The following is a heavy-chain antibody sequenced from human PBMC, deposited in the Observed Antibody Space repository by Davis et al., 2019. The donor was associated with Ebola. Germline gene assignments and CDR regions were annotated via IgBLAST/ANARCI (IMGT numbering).Heavy chain of an antibody. CDR3: AKLPRGSVFFDY. V-gene: IGHV4-39*01. Sequence: MPSETLSLTCSVSGGSINSGTYYWGWVRQPPGKGLEWVGTVYYSGTTYYNPSLKSRLAISVDTSRNQFSLRLRSVTATDTAVYYCAKLPRGSVFFDYWGQGMLVTVSP. CDR1: GGSINSGTYY. D-gene: IGHD1-26*01. J-gene: IGHJ4*02. CDR2: VYYSGTT.